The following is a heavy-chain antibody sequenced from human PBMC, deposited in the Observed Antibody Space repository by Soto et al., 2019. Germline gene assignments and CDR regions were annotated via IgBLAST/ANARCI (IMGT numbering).Heavy chain of an antibody. V-gene: IGHV2-5*02. CDR3: AHIDPEIVTVGGHGGFDY. CDR1: GFSLTSGVG. Sequence: ITLKESGPTLVRPPQSLTLTCTFSGFSLTSGVGVGWIRQPPGKALEWLALIYWDDDKRYSPSLKNRLTITNDTSKNQVVLTMTNVGPVDTATYFCAHIDPEIVTVGGHGGFDYWGQGTLVTVSS. CDR2: IYWDDDK. D-gene: IGHD5-12*01. J-gene: IGHJ4*02.